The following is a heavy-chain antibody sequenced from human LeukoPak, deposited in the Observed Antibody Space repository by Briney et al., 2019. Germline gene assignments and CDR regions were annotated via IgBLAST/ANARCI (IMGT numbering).Heavy chain of an antibody. CDR1: GFTFSSYA. Sequence: GGSLRLSCTASGFTFSSYAMNWVRQAPGKGLEWVSGIGAGGTFTYYADSVKGRFTFSRDNSKNTLYLQMNSLRVEDTAVYYCARPVVLGAYLRGAYYFDSWGQGTLVTVSS. CDR3: ARPVVLGAYLRGAYYFDS. V-gene: IGHV3-23*01. D-gene: IGHD3-16*01. CDR2: IGAGGTFT. J-gene: IGHJ4*02.